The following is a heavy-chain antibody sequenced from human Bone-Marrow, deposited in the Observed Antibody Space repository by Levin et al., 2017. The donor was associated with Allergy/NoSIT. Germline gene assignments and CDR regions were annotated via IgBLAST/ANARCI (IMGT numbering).Heavy chain of an antibody. J-gene: IGHJ2*01. V-gene: IGHV3-30*03. CDR2: VSNDGSNK. Sequence: QAGGSLRLSCAASGFSFSTSGIHFIRQAPGKGLECVAAVSNDGSNKYFADSVKGRFTISRDNSKNKVYLQMSSLRFADTAMYYCARDLMRPDCSTTMCQGSFDLWGRGTLVTVSS. CDR3: ARDLMRPDCSTTMCQGSFDL. D-gene: IGHD1-26*01. CDR1: GFSFSTSG.